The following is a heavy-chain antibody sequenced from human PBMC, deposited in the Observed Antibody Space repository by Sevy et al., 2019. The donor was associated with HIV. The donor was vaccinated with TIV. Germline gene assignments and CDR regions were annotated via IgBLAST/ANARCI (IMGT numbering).Heavy chain of an antibody. CDR3: ARVTLALRWLQAMDY. D-gene: IGHD5-12*01. CDR2: IAYDGSNK. V-gene: IGHV3-30-3*01. Sequence: EGSLRLSCAASGFTFSSYAMHWVLQAPGKELEWVAVIAYDGSNKYYADSVKGRFTISRDNSKNTLYLQMNSLRAEDTAVYYCARVTLALRWLQAMDYWGQGTLVTVSS. CDR1: GFTFSSYA. J-gene: IGHJ4*02.